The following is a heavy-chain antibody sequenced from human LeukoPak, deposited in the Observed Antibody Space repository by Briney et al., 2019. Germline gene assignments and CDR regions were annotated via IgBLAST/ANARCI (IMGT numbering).Heavy chain of an antibody. D-gene: IGHD3-10*01. Sequence: PSETLSLTCAVYGGSFSAYYWNWIRQPPGKGLEWIGEINHSGSTNYNPSLKSRVTISVDTSKNQFSLKLTSVTAADTAVYYCARVGLYGSGSYAAFDIWGQGTMVTVSS. CDR3: ARVGLYGSGSYAAFDI. CDR1: GGSFSAYY. CDR2: INHSGST. J-gene: IGHJ3*02. V-gene: IGHV4-34*01.